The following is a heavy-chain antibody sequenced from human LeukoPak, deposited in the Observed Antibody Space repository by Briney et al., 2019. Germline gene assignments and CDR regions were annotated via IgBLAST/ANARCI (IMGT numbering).Heavy chain of an antibody. CDR2: MNPNSGNT. V-gene: IGHV1-8*01. J-gene: IGHJ6*02. CDR3: ASSPTMVRGVIGSYYYGMDV. D-gene: IGHD3-10*01. Sequence: ASVKVSCKASGYTFTSYDINWVRQATGQGLEWMGWMNPNSGNTGYAQKFQGRVTMTRNTSISTAYMELSSLRSEDTAVYYCASSPTMVRGVIGSYYYGMDVWGQGTTVTVSS. CDR1: GYTFTSYD.